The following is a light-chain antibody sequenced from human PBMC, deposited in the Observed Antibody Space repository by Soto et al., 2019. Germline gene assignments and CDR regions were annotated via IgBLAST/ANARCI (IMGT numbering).Light chain of an antibody. J-gene: IGKJ1*01. CDR1: QSISSW. V-gene: IGKV1-5*01. CDR2: DAS. CDR3: QQYETFSGT. Sequence: DIQMTQSPSTLSASVGYRVTITCRASQSISSWLAWYQQKPGKAPKLLIYDASSLESGVPSRFSGSGSGTKFTLTIASLQPDDFATYYCQQYETFSGTFGPGTMVDIK.